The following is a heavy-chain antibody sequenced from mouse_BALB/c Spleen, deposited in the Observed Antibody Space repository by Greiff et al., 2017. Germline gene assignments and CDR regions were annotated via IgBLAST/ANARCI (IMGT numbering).Heavy chain of an antibody. V-gene: IGHV5-4*02. D-gene: IGHD2-3*01. CDR1: GFTFSDYY. CDR2: ISDGGSYT. CDR3: ARGGDDYFDY. Sequence: EVKLMESGGGLVKPGGSLKLSCAASGFTFSDYYMYWVRQTPEKRLEWVATISDGGSYTYYPDSVKGRFTISRDNAKNNLYLQMSSLKSEDTAMYYCARGGDDYFDYWGQGTTLTVSS. J-gene: IGHJ2*01.